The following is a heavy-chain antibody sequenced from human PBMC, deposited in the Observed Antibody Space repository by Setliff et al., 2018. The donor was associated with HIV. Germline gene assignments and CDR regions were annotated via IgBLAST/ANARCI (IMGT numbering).Heavy chain of an antibody. V-gene: IGHV1-18*01. Sequence: ASVKVSCKASGYSFTSYGVSWVRQAPGQGLEWMGWISAYNVNTNYAQKLQGRVTMTTDTSTSTAYMELRSLRSDDTAVYYCARGTTPLGWFDPWGRGTLVTVSS. D-gene: IGHD2-2*01. J-gene: IGHJ5*02. CDR1: GYSFTSYG. CDR3: ARGTTPLGWFDP. CDR2: ISAYNVNT.